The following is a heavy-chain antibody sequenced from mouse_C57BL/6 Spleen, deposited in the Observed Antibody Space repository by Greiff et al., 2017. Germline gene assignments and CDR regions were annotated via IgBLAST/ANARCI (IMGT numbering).Heavy chain of an antibody. Sequence: EVQLVESGGGLVKPGGSLKLSCAASGFTFSDYGMHWVRQAPEKGLEWVAYISSGSSTIYYADTVKGRFTISRDNAKNTLFLQMTSLRSEDTAMYYCAIYYYGSRGAWFAYWGQGTLVTVSA. V-gene: IGHV5-17*01. CDR3: AIYYYGSRGAWFAY. J-gene: IGHJ3*01. CDR1: GFTFSDYG. D-gene: IGHD1-1*01. CDR2: ISSGSSTI.